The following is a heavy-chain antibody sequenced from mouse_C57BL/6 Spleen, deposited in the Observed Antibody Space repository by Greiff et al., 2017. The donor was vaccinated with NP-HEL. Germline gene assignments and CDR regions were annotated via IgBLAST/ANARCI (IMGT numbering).Heavy chain of an antibody. Sequence: EVQGVESGGGLVKPGGSLKLSCAASGFTFSDYGMHWVRQAPEKGLEWVAYISSGSSTIYYADTVKGRFTISRDNAKNTLFLQMTSLRSEDTAMYYCARLYYYGSSHPYYAMDYWGQGTSVTVSS. CDR3: ARLYYYGSSHPYYAMDY. D-gene: IGHD1-1*01. CDR1: GFTFSDYG. V-gene: IGHV5-17*01. J-gene: IGHJ4*01. CDR2: ISSGSSTI.